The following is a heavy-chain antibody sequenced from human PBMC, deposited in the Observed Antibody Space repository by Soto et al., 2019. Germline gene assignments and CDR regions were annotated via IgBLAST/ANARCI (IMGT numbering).Heavy chain of an antibody. CDR2: ISGGGGST. CDR1: GFTFSLSA. V-gene: IGHV3-23*01. D-gene: IGHD3-9*01. Sequence: EVQLLESGGGFVQPGESLRLSCVASGFTFSLSAMSWVRQAPGRGLEWVSSISGGGGSTEYTDSVKGRFTISRDNSKDTVHWKMNSLRAEDTAVYYCAKGPEYDILTGCDYWGQGALVTVSS. J-gene: IGHJ4*02. CDR3: AKGPEYDILTGCDY.